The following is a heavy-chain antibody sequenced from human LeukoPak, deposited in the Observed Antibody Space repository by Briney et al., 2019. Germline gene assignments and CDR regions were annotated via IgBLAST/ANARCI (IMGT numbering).Heavy chain of an antibody. CDR2: FYYSGST. V-gene: IGHV4-59*01. D-gene: IGHD5-24*01. CDR3: ARGRWPQLINY. CDR1: GGSISNYY. J-gene: IGHJ4*02. Sequence: NPSETLSLTCTVSGGSISNYYWSWIRQPPGKGLEWIGYFYYSGSTNYNPSLKSRVTISVDTSKNQFSLKLSSVTAADTAVYYCARGRWPQLINYWGQGTLVTVSS.